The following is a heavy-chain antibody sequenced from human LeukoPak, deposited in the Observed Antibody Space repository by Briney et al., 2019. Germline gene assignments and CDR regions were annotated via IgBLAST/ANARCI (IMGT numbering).Heavy chain of an antibody. J-gene: IGHJ4*02. CDR2: IYSAGST. CDR1: GLTVSSNS. V-gene: IGHV3-53*01. Sequence: GGSLRLSCTVSGLTVSSNSMSWVRQAPGKGLEWVSFIYSAGSTHYSDSVKGRFTISRDNAKNSLFLQMNSLRAEDTAVYYCARVAEAAAFDYWGQGTLVTVSS. CDR3: ARVAEAAAFDY. D-gene: IGHD6-13*01.